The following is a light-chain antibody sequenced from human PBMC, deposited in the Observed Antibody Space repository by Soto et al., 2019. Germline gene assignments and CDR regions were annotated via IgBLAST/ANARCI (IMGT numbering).Light chain of an antibody. Sequence: QSVLTQPASVSGSLGQSITISCTGTSSGLAGHNYVSWYQQHPGKAPRLVIYEVTNRPSGVSNRFSGSRSGNTASLTISGLQADDEADYYCNSFTDSSLYVFGAGTKVTVL. CDR1: SSGLAGHNY. CDR2: EVT. CDR3: NSFTDSSLYV. V-gene: IGLV2-14*03. J-gene: IGLJ1*01.